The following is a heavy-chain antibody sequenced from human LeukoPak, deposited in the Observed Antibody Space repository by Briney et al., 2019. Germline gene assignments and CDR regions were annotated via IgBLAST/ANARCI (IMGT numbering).Heavy chain of an antibody. Sequence: SETLSLTCSVSGDSLNRNLYHWTWIRQSPGEGLEWIGNIYNSATNYYQPSLRSRVTVSVDTSKNHFSLKVTSATAADTAVYYCARHGDGGLDSWGQGILVTVSS. J-gene: IGHJ4*02. D-gene: IGHD2-15*01. CDR3: ARHGDGGLDS. CDR2: IYNSATN. V-gene: IGHV4-39*01. CDR1: GDSLNRNLYH.